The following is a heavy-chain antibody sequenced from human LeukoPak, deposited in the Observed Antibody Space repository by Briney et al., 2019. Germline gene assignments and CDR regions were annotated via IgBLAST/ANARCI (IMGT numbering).Heavy chain of an antibody. CDR2: INHSGST. J-gene: IGHJ4*02. Sequence: SETLSLTCAVYGGSFSGYYWSWIRQPPGKGLEWIGEINHSGSTNYNPSLKSRVTISVDTSKNQFSLKLSSVTAADKAVYYCARGHHGSGSYSSWGQGTLVTVSS. D-gene: IGHD3-10*01. CDR3: ARGHHGSGSYSS. V-gene: IGHV4-34*01. CDR1: GGSFSGYY.